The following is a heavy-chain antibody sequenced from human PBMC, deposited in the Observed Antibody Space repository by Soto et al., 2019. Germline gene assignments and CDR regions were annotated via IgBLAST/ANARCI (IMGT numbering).Heavy chain of an antibody. J-gene: IGHJ4*02. CDR1: GSTVSDYG. CDR3: AKVNRTSGAREESSLDY. Sequence: SLRLSCAASGSTVSDYGVQWVRQTPATGLEGGAALAYDGTNKFYADSVKGRFTLSRDSSKTTVFLQMDRIRDEDTAVYYCAKVNRTSGAREESSLDYWGQGTLVNVSS. V-gene: IGHV3-30*18. CDR2: LAYDGTNK. D-gene: IGHD3-16*02.